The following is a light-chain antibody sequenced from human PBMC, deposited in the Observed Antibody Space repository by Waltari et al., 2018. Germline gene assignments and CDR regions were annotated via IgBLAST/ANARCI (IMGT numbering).Light chain of an antibody. CDR1: SSDVGDYNY. J-gene: IGLJ1*01. CDR3: SSYISDDTLDV. CDR2: DVS. Sequence: QTALTQPASVSGSPGQSITISCAGTSSDVGDYNYVSWYQQYPGEAPKLIIYDVSQRPSGGSNRFAGSKSGNTAALTISGLQAEDEADYYCSSYISDDTLDVFGTGTKVTVL. V-gene: IGLV2-14*03.